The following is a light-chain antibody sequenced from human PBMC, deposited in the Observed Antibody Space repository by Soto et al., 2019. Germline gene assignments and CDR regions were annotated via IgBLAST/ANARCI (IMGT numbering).Light chain of an antibody. CDR2: DSS. J-gene: IGKJ1*01. Sequence: EIGLTQSPATLSLSPGERATLSCRASQSLSSNFLAWYQQKPGQLPRLLIYDSSTRATGFPDRFSGSGSGTDFTLTISRLEPEDFAVYYCQQYGNSPTFGQGTKV. CDR1: QSLSSNF. CDR3: QQYGNSPT. V-gene: IGKV3-20*01.